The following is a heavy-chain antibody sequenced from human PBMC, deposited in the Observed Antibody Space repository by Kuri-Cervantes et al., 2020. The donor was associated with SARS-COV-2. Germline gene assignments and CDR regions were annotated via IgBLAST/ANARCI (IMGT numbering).Heavy chain of an antibody. J-gene: IGHJ4*02. Sequence: GESLKISCAASGFTFSNAWMNWVRQAPGKGLEWVSAISGSGGSTYYADSVKGRFTISRDNSKNTLYLQMNSLRAEDTAVYYCAKCSDIAAAGQTDYWGQGTLVTVSS. CDR1: GFTFSNAW. CDR3: AKCSDIAAAGQTDY. D-gene: IGHD6-13*01. CDR2: ISGSGGST. V-gene: IGHV3-23*01.